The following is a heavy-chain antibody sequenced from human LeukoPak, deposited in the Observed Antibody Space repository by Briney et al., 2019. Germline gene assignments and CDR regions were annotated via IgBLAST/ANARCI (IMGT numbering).Heavy chain of an antibody. J-gene: IGHJ4*02. D-gene: IGHD6-13*01. Sequence: SETLSLTCTVSGGSISSYYWSWIRQPPGKGLEWIGYIYYSGSTDYNPSLKSRVTISVDTSKNQFSLRLSSVTAADTAVYYCARVTGYVMEDYFDYWGQGTLVTVSS. CDR2: IYYSGST. V-gene: IGHV4-59*01. CDR1: GGSISSYY. CDR3: ARVTGYVMEDYFDY.